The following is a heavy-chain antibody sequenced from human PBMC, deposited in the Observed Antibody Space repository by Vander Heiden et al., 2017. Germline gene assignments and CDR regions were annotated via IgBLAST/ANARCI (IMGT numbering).Heavy chain of an antibody. Sequence: QLQLQESGPGLVKPSETLSLTCTVSGGSISSSSDYGGWSRQPPGKGLEWIGSIYYSGSTYYHPSLKSRVTISVDTSKNHFSLKLSSVTAADTAVYYCARIAVAGTYYYYGMDVWGQGTTGTVAS. D-gene: IGHD6-19*01. CDR2: IYYSGST. V-gene: IGHV4-39*01. CDR3: ARIAVAGTYYYYGMDV. J-gene: IGHJ6*02. CDR1: GGSISSSSDY.